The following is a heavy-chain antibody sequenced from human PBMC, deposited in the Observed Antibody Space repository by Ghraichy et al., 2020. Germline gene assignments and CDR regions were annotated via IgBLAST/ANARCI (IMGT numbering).Heavy chain of an antibody. V-gene: IGHV3-48*02. J-gene: IGHJ6*03. CDR3: ARERVMVRDYYYMDV. CDR1: GFTFSSYS. CDR2: ISSSSSTI. D-gene: IGHD3-10*01. Sequence: GSLRLSCAASGFTFSSYSMNWVRQAPGKGLEWVSYISSSSSTIYYADSVKGRFTISRDNAKNSLYLQMNSLRDEDTAVYYCARERVMVRDYYYMDVWGKGTTVTVSS.